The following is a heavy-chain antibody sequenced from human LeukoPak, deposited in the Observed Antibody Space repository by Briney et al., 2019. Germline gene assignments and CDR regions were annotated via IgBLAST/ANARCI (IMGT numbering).Heavy chain of an antibody. CDR1: GGTFSSYA. V-gene: IGHV1-18*01. CDR2: ISAYSGNT. J-gene: IGHJ5*02. Sequence: ASVKVSCKASGGTFSSYAISWVRQAPGQGLEWMGWISAYSGNTNYAQKLQGRVTMTTDTSTSTAYMELRSLRSDDTAVYYCARAPPFIAVAGSGNWFDPWGQGTLVTVSS. D-gene: IGHD6-19*01. CDR3: ARAPPFIAVAGSGNWFDP.